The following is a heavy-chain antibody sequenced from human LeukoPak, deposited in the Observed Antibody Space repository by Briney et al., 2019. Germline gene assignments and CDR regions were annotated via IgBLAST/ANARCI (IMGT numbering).Heavy chain of an antibody. CDR2: ISNDGSNK. CDR3: AKNPTTHNYVTGGGGGFDP. V-gene: IGHV3-30-3*02. D-gene: IGHD4-11*01. J-gene: IGHJ5*02. CDR1: GFTFSSYA. Sequence: GGSLRLSCAASGFTFSSYALHWVRQSPGKGLEWVAVISNDGSNKYYADSVKGLFTISRDNSKNTLYLQMNSLRPEDSAVYYCAKNPTTHNYVTGGGGGFDPWGQGTLVTVSS.